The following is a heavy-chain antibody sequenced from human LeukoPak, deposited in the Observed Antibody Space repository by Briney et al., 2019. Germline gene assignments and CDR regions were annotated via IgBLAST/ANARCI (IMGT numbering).Heavy chain of an antibody. D-gene: IGHD3-10*01. CDR3: ARAVVVARGLMAYFDY. Sequence: SVKVSCKASGGTFSFYAINWVRQAPGQGLEWMGRVIPIPGMANYAQKFQGRVTITADSSTSTAYMEVSSLRSEDTAVYYCARAVVVARGLMAYFDYWGQGTLVTVS. CDR2: VIPIPGMA. V-gene: IGHV1-69*04. CDR1: GGTFSFYA. J-gene: IGHJ4*02.